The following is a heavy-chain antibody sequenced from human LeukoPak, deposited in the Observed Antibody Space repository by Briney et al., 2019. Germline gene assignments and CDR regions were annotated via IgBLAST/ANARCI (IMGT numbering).Heavy chain of an antibody. V-gene: IGHV4-31*03. J-gene: IGHJ4*02. CDR3: ARDGPTSVL. D-gene: IGHD1-1*01. CDR1: GASISSGGYY. CDR2: SHYSGTS. Sequence: SETLSLTCTVSGASISSGGYYWSWIRQQPGKGPEWIGYSHYSGTSYYSTSLKSRIAISIDTSKNQFSLKLSSVTAADTAVYYCARDGPTSVLWGQGTLVTVSS.